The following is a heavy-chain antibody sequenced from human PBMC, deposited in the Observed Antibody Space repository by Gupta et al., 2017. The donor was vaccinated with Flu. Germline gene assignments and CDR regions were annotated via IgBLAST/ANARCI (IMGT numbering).Heavy chain of an antibody. CDR1: GFTFSPYE. Sequence: LVESGGGLVQPGGSLRLSCLASGFTFSPYEMNWVRLTPGKGLEWVAFISSSAVTYHTDSVKGRFTISRDNAKNSVYLQMNSLRAEDTGLYYCARGHWDLWGQGTPVTVSS. J-gene: IGHJ4*02. CDR2: ISSSAVT. V-gene: IGHV3-48*03. CDR3: ARGHWDL. D-gene: IGHD1-26*01.